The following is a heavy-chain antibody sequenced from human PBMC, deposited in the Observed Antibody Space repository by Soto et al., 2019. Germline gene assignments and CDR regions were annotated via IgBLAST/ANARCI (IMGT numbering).Heavy chain of an antibody. V-gene: IGHV3-30*03. CDR2: ISYDGSKK. J-gene: IGHJ4*02. Sequence: GGSLRLSCAASGFTFSSYGMHWVRQAPGKGVEGVTVISYDGSKKYYADSMKGRFNISIDNSKNTLYLQMNSLRAEDTAVYYCAIHQYCSSTSCYSVGSYYWGQGTLVTVSS. CDR3: AIHQYCSSTSCYSVGSYY. CDR1: GFTFSSYG. D-gene: IGHD2-2*01.